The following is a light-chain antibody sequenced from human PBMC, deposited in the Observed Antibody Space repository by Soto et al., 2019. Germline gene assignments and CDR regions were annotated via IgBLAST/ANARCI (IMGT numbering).Light chain of an antibody. CDR1: QSVSSY. CDR3: QQYNNWPPIT. Sequence: EIVLTQSQATLSLSAGERATLSCRASQSVSSYLAWYQQKPGQAPRLLIYDASNRATGIPARFSGSGSGTDFSLPISSLQFDDFSVYYCQQYNNWPPITFGQGTRLEIK. CDR2: DAS. J-gene: IGKJ5*01. V-gene: IGKV3-11*01.